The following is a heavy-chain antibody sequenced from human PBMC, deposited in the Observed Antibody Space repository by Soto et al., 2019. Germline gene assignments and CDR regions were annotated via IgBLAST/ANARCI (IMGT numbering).Heavy chain of an antibody. CDR3: ATPSPLCAGDAGGCEFQH. J-gene: IGHJ1*01. D-gene: IGHD2-21*02. CDR1: GYTFTTSP. Sequence: QVQLVQSGAEVKKPGASVKASCKASGYTFTTSPIHWVRQAPGQRLEWMGWINAANGNAKYSQKFQGRVTITRDTPASTAYMELSGLRSEDTAVYYCATPSPLCAGDAGGCEFQHWGQGTLSPSPQ. V-gene: IGHV1-3*01. CDR2: INAANGNA.